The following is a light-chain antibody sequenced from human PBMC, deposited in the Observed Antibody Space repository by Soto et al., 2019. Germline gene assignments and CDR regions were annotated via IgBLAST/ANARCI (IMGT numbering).Light chain of an antibody. V-gene: IGKV1-5*03. CDR2: KAS. CDR1: QSISGW. CDR3: QQYNTYSPT. J-gene: IGKJ1*01. Sequence: DIQMTQSPSTLSAFVGDIGTISFRASQSISGWLAWYQQKPGKAPHLLIYKASSLESGVPSRFSGSGSGTEFTLTISSLQPDDFATYYCQQYNTYSPTFGQGTKVDI.